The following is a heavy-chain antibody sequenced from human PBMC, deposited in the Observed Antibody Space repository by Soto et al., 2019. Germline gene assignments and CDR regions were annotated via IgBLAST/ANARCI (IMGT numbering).Heavy chain of an antibody. CDR2: ISTYDANT. CDR3: VRDDVGLGIDY. J-gene: IGHJ4*02. Sequence: ASVKVSCKASVYTFSNYGFSWVRQAPGQGLEWMGWISTYDANTNYPQKFQGRVTMTTDTSTSTAYMELRSLRSDDTALYFCVRDDVGLGIDYWGLGTLVTVSS. CDR1: VYTFSNYG. D-gene: IGHD1-26*01. V-gene: IGHV1-18*01.